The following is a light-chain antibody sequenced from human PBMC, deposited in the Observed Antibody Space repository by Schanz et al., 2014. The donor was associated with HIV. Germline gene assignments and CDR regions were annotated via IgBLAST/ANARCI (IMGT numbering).Light chain of an antibody. CDR3: QQYGSSPIT. CDR1: QSVSSRN. J-gene: IGKJ5*01. CDR2: GAS. V-gene: IGKV3-20*01. Sequence: EIVLTQSPGTLSLSPGERATLSCRASQSVSSRNLAWYQQKPGQAPRLLIYGASSRATGIPDRFSGSGSGPDFTLTISRLEPEDFAVYYCQQYGSSPITFGQGTRLEMK.